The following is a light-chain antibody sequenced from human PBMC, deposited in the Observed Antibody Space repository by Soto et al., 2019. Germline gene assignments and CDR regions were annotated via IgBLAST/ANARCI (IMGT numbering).Light chain of an antibody. CDR3: ASWDDSLSGYV. J-gene: IGLJ1*01. V-gene: IGLV1-47*01. CDR2: KNN. Sequence: QSVLNQPPSASGTPGQRVTISCSGSSSSIGTNYVYWYQQLPGTAPKLLIYKNNQRPSGVPDRFSGSKSGTSASLAISGLRSEDEADYHCASWDDSLSGYVFGTGTKDTVL. CDR1: SSSIGTNY.